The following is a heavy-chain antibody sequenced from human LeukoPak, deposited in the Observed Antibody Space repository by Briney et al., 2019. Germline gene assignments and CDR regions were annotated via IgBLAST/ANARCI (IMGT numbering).Heavy chain of an antibody. CDR1: GFTFNIYA. J-gene: IGHJ6*02. D-gene: IGHD3-22*01. CDR3: ARDTYDSIHGMDV. CDR2: ISYDGSNK. V-gene: IGHV3-30*04. Sequence: GALRLSCAASGFTFNIYALHWVRQAPGKGLEWVARISYDGSNKYYADSVKGRFTISRDNSKNTLYLQMNSLRPEDTAMYYCARDTYDSIHGMDVWGQGTTVTVSS.